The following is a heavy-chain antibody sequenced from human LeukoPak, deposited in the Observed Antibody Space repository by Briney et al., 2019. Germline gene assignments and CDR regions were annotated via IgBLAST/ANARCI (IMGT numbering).Heavy chain of an antibody. CDR2: IYYSGSL. CDR1: GGSMSSSPDY. Sequence: SETLSLTCTVSGGSMSSSPDYWGWIRQPPGKGLEWIGSIYYSGSLYYNPSLRSRVTISVDTSKNQFSLKLSSVTAADTAVYYCARALCSGGNCPFDYWGQGTLVTVSS. D-gene: IGHD2-15*01. V-gene: IGHV4-39*01. CDR3: ARALCSGGNCPFDY. J-gene: IGHJ4*02.